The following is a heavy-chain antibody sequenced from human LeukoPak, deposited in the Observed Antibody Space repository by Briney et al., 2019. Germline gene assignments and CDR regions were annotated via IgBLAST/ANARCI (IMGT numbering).Heavy chain of an antibody. Sequence: KPSETLSLTCTVSGGSISSYYWSWIRQPPGKGLEWIGYIYYSGSTNYNPSLKSRVTISVDTSKNQFSLKLSSVTAADTAVYYCARGGGVRAAPFDPWGQGTLVTVSS. CDR2: IYYSGST. J-gene: IGHJ5*02. V-gene: IGHV4-59*01. CDR3: ARGGGVRAAPFDP. CDR1: GGSISSYY. D-gene: IGHD3-16*01.